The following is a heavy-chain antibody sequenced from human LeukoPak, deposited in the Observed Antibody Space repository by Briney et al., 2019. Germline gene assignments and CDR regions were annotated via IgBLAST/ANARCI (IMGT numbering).Heavy chain of an antibody. D-gene: IGHD6-13*01. Sequence: ASGKVSCKVSGYTLTELSMHWVRQAPGKGLEWMGGFDPEDGETIYAQKFQGRVTMTEDTSTDTAYMELSSLRSEDTAVYYCATVRIAAAGNPFDYWGQGTLVTVSS. CDR3: ATVRIAAAGNPFDY. CDR2: FDPEDGET. J-gene: IGHJ4*02. CDR1: GYTLTELS. V-gene: IGHV1-24*01.